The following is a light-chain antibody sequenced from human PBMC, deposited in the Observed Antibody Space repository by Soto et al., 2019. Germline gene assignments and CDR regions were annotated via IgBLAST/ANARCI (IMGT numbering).Light chain of an antibody. CDR1: QNIKNN. CDR2: GAS. Sequence: EIVMTQSPATLSVSPGERATLSCRASQNIKNNLAWYQQKPGQAPRLLIYGASTRATAIPARFSGSGSGTEFTLTISSLQSEDFAVYYCQQYKDWPPRTFGQGTKVEIK. CDR3: QQYKDWPPRT. V-gene: IGKV3-15*01. J-gene: IGKJ1*01.